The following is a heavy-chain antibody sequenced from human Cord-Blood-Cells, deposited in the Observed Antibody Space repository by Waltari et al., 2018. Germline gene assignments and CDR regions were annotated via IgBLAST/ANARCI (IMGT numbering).Heavy chain of an antibody. D-gene: IGHD4-17*01. Sequence: QVQLVQSGAEVKKPGASVKVSCKASGYTFTSYYMHWVRQAPGQGLEWMGRITPSGCSTSYAQKFQGRVTMTRDTSTSTVYMELSSLRSEDTAVYYCARGGWHDYGDYGGDYWGQGTLVTVSS. CDR2: ITPSGCST. J-gene: IGHJ4*02. CDR1: GYTFTSYY. V-gene: IGHV1-46*01. CDR3: ARGGWHDYGDYGGDY.